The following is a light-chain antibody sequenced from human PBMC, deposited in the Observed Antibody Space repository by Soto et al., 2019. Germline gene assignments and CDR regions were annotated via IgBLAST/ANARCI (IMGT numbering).Light chain of an antibody. CDR2: GAS. J-gene: IGKJ5*01. CDR3: QQYGSATGNT. CDR1: ERISSIF. Sequence: VLPQSPGTLSLSPGERVTLSCRASERISSIFLAWYQQKSGQTPRLLIYGASSRATGVPDRFSGSGSGTDFTLTISRLEPEDFVVYFCQQYGSATGNTFGQGTRLEIK. V-gene: IGKV3-20*01.